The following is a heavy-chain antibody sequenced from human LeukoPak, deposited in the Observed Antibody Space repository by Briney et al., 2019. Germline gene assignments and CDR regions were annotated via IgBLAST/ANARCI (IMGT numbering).Heavy chain of an antibody. CDR3: AASPGY. CDR2: IKADGTEQ. V-gene: IGHV3-7*01. Sequence: GGSLRLSCAASGFTFSSYAMSWVRQAPGKGLEWVANIKADGTEQYYVDSVKGRFTISRDNAKNSVYLQMNSLRAEDTAVYYCAASPGYWGQGTLVTVSS. J-gene: IGHJ4*02. CDR1: GFTFSSYA.